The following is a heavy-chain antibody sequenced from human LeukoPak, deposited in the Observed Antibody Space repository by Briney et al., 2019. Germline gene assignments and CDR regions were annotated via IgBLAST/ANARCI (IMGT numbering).Heavy chain of an antibody. CDR1: GFTVSSNY. CDR3: ASTMTQFDY. CDR2: IHKNAIT. D-gene: IGHD3-3*01. Sequence: GGSLRLSCAASGFTVSSNYMTWVRQAPGKGLEWVSVIHKNAITYYADTVKGRFTISRDNSKNTLYLQMNSLRAEDTALYYCASTMTQFDYWGQGTLVTVSS. V-gene: IGHV3-53*01. J-gene: IGHJ4*02.